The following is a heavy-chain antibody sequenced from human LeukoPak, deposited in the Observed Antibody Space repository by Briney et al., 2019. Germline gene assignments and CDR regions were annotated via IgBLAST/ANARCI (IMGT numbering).Heavy chain of an antibody. CDR2: IWYDGSNK. CDR1: GFTFSSYG. D-gene: IGHD3-10*01. Sequence: PAGSLTLSCAASGFTFSSYGLHWVRQAPGKGLEWVAVIWYDGSNKYYADSVKGRFTISRDNSKNTLYLQMNSLRAEDTAVYYCARDSSYYGSGKWAFDIWGQGTMVTVSS. CDR3: ARDSSYYGSGKWAFDI. J-gene: IGHJ3*02. V-gene: IGHV3-33*01.